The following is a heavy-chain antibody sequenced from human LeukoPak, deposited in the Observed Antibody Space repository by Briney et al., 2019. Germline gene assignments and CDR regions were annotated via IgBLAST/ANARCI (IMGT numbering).Heavy chain of an antibody. CDR3: ASQYGSRQFDS. D-gene: IGHD3-10*01. CDR1: GDSVSSNSAA. J-gene: IGHJ4*02. CDR2: TYYRSKWYS. Sequence: SQTLSLTCAISGDSVSSNSAAWDWIRQSTSRGLEWLGRTYYRSKWYSDSAVSVKSRITINPDTSKNQFSLQLNSVTPEDTAVYYCASQYGSRQFDSWGQGTLVTVSS. V-gene: IGHV6-1*01.